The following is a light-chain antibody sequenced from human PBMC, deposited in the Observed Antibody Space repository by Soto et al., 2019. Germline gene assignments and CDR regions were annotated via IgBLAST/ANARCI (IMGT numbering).Light chain of an antibody. Sequence: EIVLTQSPGTLSLSPGERATLSYRASQSVSSNYLAWYQQKSGQAPRLLIYGASSRATGIPDRFSGSGSGTDFTLTISSLQSEDCAIYYCQQYHTWPITFGGGTKVDIK. V-gene: IGKV3-20*01. CDR2: GAS. CDR3: QQYHTWPIT. CDR1: QSVSSNY. J-gene: IGKJ4*01.